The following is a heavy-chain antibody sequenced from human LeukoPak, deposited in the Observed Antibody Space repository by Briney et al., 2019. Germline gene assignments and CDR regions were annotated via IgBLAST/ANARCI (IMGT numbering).Heavy chain of an antibody. Sequence: GGSLRLSCAASGFTFSSYWMHWVRQAPGKGLVWFSRINSDGSSTSYADSVKGRFTISRDNAKNTLYLQMNSLRAEDTAVYYCARAPPAVEMATNFDYWGQGTLVTVSS. V-gene: IGHV3-74*01. CDR3: ARAPPAVEMATNFDY. CDR1: GFTFSSYW. J-gene: IGHJ4*02. D-gene: IGHD5-24*01. CDR2: INSDGSST.